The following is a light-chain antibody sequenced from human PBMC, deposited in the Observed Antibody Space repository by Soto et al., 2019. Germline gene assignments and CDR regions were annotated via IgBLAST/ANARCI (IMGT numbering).Light chain of an antibody. V-gene: IGKV1-5*03. CDR1: QTISNW. CDR2: KAS. Sequence: DIQMTQSPSTLSASVGDGDTITCRASQTISNWLAWYQRKPGKAPDLLIYKASSLEIGVPSRFSGSGSGTEFTLTISSLQPDDFATYYCQQYNSYPYTFGQGTKLEIK. CDR3: QQYNSYPYT. J-gene: IGKJ2*01.